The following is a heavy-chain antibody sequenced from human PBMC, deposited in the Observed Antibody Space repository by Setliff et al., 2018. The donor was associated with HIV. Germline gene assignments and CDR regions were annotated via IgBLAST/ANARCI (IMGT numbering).Heavy chain of an antibody. V-gene: IGHV4-31*03. CDR1: GGSGSSPTYY. J-gene: IGHJ4*02. Sequence: SESLSLTCTVSGGSGSSPTYYWAWIRHPPGKGLEWIGYINYSGSTYYNPSLKSRGTISVDKSNNQFSLKLTSVTTADTAVYFCAWGSGMGGPGFDFWGQGT. D-gene: IGHD7-27*01. CDR2: INYSGST. CDR3: AWGSGMGGPGFDF.